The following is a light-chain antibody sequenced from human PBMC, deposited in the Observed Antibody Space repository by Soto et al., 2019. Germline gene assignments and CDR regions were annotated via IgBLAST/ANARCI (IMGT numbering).Light chain of an antibody. CDR2: AAS. V-gene: IGKV1-39*01. J-gene: IGKJ5*01. Sequence: DSQVTQSPASLSASVEGRGTITCLAIQTVRTYLNWYEQKPGKAPKLLIYAASNLQSGVPSRFSGSGSGTDFTLTITSLRPEDFATYWCQQSYNNPVTFGQGTRLEIK. CDR1: QTVRTY. CDR3: QQSYNNPVT.